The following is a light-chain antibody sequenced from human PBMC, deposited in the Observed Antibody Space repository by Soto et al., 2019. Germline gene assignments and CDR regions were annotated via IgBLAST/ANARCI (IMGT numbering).Light chain of an antibody. CDR3: SSYAGSNNLI. CDR2: DVS. Sequence: QSALTQPPSASGSLGQSVTISCTGTSSDVGGYNHVSWYQQHPGKAPKLLIYDVSHRPSGVPDRFSVSKSGNTASLTVSGLQADDEVDYYCSSYAGSNNLIFGTGTKLTVL. J-gene: IGLJ1*01. V-gene: IGLV2-8*01. CDR1: SSDVGGYNH.